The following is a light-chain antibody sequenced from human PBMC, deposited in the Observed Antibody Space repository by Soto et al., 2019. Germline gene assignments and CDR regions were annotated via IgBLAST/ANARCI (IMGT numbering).Light chain of an antibody. CDR2: DAS. V-gene: IGKV3-11*01. CDR3: HQRSNWPPT. J-gene: IGKJ5*01. CDR1: QSVSSY. Sequence: EIVLTQSPATLSLSPGERATLSCRASQSVSSYLAWYQQKPGQAPRLLIYDASNRATGFPDRFSGSGSGTDFTLTISSLEPEDFAVYYCHQRSNWPPTFGQGTRLEIK.